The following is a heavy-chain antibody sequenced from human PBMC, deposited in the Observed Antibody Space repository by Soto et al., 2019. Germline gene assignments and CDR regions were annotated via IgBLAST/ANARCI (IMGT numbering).Heavy chain of an antibody. J-gene: IGHJ5*02. D-gene: IGHD3-9*01. Sequence: SETLSLTCTVSGGSISSSSYYWGWIRQPPGKGLEWIRSIYYSGSTYYNPSLKSRVTISVDTSKNQFSLKLSSVTAADTAVYYCARRVLRYFDWLLSNWFDPWGQGTLVTVSS. V-gene: IGHV4-39*01. CDR2: IYYSGST. CDR1: GGSISSSSYY. CDR3: ARRVLRYFDWLLSNWFDP.